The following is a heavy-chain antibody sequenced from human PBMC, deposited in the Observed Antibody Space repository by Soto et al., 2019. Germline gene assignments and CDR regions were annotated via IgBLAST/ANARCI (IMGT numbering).Heavy chain of an antibody. V-gene: IGHV3-33*01. D-gene: IGHD3-22*01. CDR2: IWYDGSNK. Sequence: QVQLVESGGGVVQSGRSLRLSCAASGFTFGSYGMHWVRQAPGKGLEWVAVIWYDGSNKYYADSVKGRFTISRDNSKNTLYLQMNSLRAEDTAVYYCARPYYYDSSGYSYYYGMDVWGQGTTVTVSS. CDR1: GFTFGSYG. J-gene: IGHJ6*02. CDR3: ARPYYYDSSGYSYYYGMDV.